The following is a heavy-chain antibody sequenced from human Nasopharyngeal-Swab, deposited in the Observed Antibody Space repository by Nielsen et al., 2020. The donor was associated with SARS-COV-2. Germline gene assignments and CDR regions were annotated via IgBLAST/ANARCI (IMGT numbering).Heavy chain of an antibody. V-gene: IGHV4-39*07. D-gene: IGHD3-3*01. CDR1: GGSISSSSYY. J-gene: IGHJ4*02. Sequence: SETLSLTCTVSGGSISSSSYYWAWIRQPPGKGLEWIGTIYYSGSTYYNPSLKSRFTLSVDTSTNQFSLKLSSLTAADTAVYYCARGTNYDFWSNYAHYYFDYWGQGALVTVSS. CDR3: ARGTNYDFWSNYAHYYFDY. CDR2: IYYSGST.